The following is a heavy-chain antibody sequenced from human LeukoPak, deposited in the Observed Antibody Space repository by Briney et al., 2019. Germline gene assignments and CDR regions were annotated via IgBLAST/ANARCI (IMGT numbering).Heavy chain of an antibody. J-gene: IGHJ4*02. D-gene: IGHD3-10*01. V-gene: IGHV3-72*01. CDR3: TREKYGSGTLGY. CDR1: GFTFSDHY. Sequence: PGGSLRLSCAASGFTFSDHYMDWVRQAPGKGLEWVGRTRNKANSYTTEYAASVKGRFTISRDDSKNSLYLQMNGLKTEDTAVYHCTREKYGSGTLGYWGQGTLVTVSS. CDR2: TRNKANSYTT.